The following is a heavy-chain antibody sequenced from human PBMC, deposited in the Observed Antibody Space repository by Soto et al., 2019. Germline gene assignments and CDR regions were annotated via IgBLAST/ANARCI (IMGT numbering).Heavy chain of an antibody. CDR3: ARVGRDGYKPWWAVGAFDI. V-gene: IGHV1-69*06. CDR1: VGTFSSYA. CDR2: IIPIFGTA. J-gene: IGHJ3*02. Sequence: SVKVSCKASVGTFSSYAISWVRQAPGQGLEWMGGIIPIFGTANYAQKFQGRVTITADKSTSTAYMELSSLRSEDTAVYYCARVGRDGYKPWWAVGAFDIWGQGTMVTVSS. D-gene: IGHD2-8*02.